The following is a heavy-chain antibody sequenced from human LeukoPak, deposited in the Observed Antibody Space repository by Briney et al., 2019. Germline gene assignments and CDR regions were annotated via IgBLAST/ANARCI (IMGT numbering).Heavy chain of an antibody. CDR2: IYHSGST. CDR3: ARTTTVTTLLDFDY. CDR1: GYSISSGYY. D-gene: IGHD4-17*01. J-gene: IGHJ4*02. V-gene: IGHV4-38-2*02. Sequence: SETLSLTCTVSGYSISSGYYWGWIRQPPGKGLEWIGSIYHSGSTYYNPSLKSRVTISVDKSKNQFSLKLSSVTAADTAVYYCARTTTVTTLLDFDYWGQGTLVTVSS.